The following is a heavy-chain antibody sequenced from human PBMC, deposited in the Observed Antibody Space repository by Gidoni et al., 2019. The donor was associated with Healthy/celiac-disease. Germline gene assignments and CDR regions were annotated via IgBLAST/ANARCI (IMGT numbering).Heavy chain of an antibody. J-gene: IGHJ4*02. CDR3: AKEYSGSYSVFDY. CDR2: MSGSGGST. V-gene: IGHV3-23*01. CDR1: GFTFSSYA. Sequence: EVQLLESGGGLVQPGGSVRPSCPASGFTFSSYAMSWVRQAPGKGLEWVSAMSGSGGSTYYADSVKGRFTISRDNSKNTLYLQMNSLRAEDTAVYYCAKEYSGSYSVFDYWGQGTLVTVSS. D-gene: IGHD1-26*01.